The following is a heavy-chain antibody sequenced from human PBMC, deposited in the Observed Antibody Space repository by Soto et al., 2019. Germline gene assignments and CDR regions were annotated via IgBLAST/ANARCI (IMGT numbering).Heavy chain of an antibody. CDR3: ASHYGSGSYYPNYFDY. J-gene: IGHJ4*02. CDR2: IYYSGST. Sequence: SETLSLTCTVSGGSVSSGSYYWGWIRQPPGKGLEWIGYIYYSGSTYYNPSLKSRVTISVDTSKNQFSLKLSSVTAADTAVYYCASHYGSGSYYPNYFDYWGQGTLVTVPQ. V-gene: IGHV4-31*03. D-gene: IGHD3-10*01. CDR1: GGSVSSGSYY.